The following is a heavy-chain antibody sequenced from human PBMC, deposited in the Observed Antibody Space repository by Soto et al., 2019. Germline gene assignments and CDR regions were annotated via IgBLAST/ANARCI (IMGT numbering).Heavy chain of an antibody. V-gene: IGHV3-9*01. D-gene: IGHD4-17*01. CDR3: AKGASATVFAFNDY. J-gene: IGHJ4*02. CDR1: GFTFDDYG. CDR2: ISWNSGNL. Sequence: EVQLVESGGGVEKPGSSLRLSCAASGFTFDDYGMHWVRQDPGKGLEWVSRISWNSGNLGYADTVKGRSTISTDNAKNSLYLQMTGLRGKDTASYCSAKGASATVFAFNDYWGQGTLVTVSS.